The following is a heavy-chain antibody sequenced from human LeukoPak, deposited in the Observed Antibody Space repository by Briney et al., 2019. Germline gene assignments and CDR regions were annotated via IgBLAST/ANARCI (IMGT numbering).Heavy chain of an antibody. CDR1: GFTFSSYA. CDR3: ASLPQNYYDSSGYYSPIDY. V-gene: IGHV3-30-3*01. Sequence: GRSLRLSCAASGFTFSSYAMHWVRQAPGKGLEWVAVISYDGSNKYYADSVKGRFTISRDNAKNSLYLQMNSLRAEDTAVYYCASLPQNYYDSSGYYSPIDYWGQGTLVTVSS. J-gene: IGHJ4*02. CDR2: ISYDGSNK. D-gene: IGHD3-22*01.